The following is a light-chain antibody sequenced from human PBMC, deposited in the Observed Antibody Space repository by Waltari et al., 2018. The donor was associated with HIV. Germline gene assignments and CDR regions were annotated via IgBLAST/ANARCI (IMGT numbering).Light chain of an antibody. CDR2: NNN. CDR3: AAWDDSLNGHVL. Sequence: QSVLTQPPSASGTPGQRVTFSCSGSSSNIGSKPVDCSQKPPGTAPRLLIYNNNQRPSGVPDRFSGSKSGTSASLAISGLQSEDEADYYCAAWDDSLNGHVLFGGGTKLTVL. J-gene: IGLJ2*01. V-gene: IGLV1-44*01. CDR1: SSNIGSKP.